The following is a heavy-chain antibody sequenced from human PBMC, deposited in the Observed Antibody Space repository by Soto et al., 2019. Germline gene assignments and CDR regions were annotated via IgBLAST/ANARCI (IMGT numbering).Heavy chain of an antibody. CDR3: ARDRIAAAGTNWFDP. V-gene: IGHV1-46*01. D-gene: IGHD6-13*01. CDR1: GYTFTSYY. Sequence: ASVKVSCKASGYTFTSYYMHWVRQAPGQGLEWMGRINPSVGIASYAQKFQGRVTITADKSTSTAYMELSSLRSEDTAVYYCARDRIAAAGTNWFDPWGQGTLVTVPQ. CDR2: INPSVGIA. J-gene: IGHJ5*02.